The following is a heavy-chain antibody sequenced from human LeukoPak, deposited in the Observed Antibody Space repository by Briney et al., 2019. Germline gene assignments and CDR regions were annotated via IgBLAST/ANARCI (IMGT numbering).Heavy chain of an antibody. CDR1: GYTFTDYY. CDR3: ARVRVVPAAMHSSRDYYYYYYMDV. V-gene: IGHV1-2*02. Sequence: ASVKVSCKASGYTFTDYYMHWVRQAPGQGLEWLGWINPNSGGTNYAQEFQGRVTMTRDTSISTAYMELSSLRSDDTAVYYCARVRVVPAAMHSSRDYYYYYYMDVWGKGTTVTVSS. D-gene: IGHD2-2*01. CDR2: INPNSGGT. J-gene: IGHJ6*03.